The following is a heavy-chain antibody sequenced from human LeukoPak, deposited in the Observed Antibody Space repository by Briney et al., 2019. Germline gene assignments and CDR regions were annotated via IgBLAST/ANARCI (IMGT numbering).Heavy chain of an antibody. CDR3: ARGYYYYDSNSYFDY. D-gene: IGHD3-22*01. J-gene: IGHJ4*02. CDR2: INPNSGGT. CDR1: GYTFTGYY. Sequence: ASVKVSCKASGYTFTGYYMHWVRQAPGQGLEWMGWINPNSGGTNYAQKFQARVTMTRDTSISTAYMELSRLRSDDTAVYYCARGYYYYDSNSYFDYWGQGTLVTVSS. V-gene: IGHV1-2*02.